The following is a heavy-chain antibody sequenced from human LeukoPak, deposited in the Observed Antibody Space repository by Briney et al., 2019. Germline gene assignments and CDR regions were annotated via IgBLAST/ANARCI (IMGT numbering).Heavy chain of an antibody. D-gene: IGHD1-1*01. V-gene: IGHV4-30-4*01. J-gene: IGHJ4*02. CDR1: GGSISSGDHY. CDR3: ARSWNDSFDY. CDR2: IYHSGST. Sequence: SETLSLTCTVSGGSISSGDHYWSWIRQPPGKGLEWIGYIYHSGSTYYNPSLKSRVTISVDTSKNQFSLKLSSVTAADTAVYYCARSWNDSFDYWGQGTLVTVSS.